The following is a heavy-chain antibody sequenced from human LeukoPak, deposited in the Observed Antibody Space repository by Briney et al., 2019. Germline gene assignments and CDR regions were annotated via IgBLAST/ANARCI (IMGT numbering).Heavy chain of an antibody. D-gene: IGHD6-13*01. J-gene: IGHJ4*02. Sequence: GGSLRLSCAASGFTFSRYWMHWVRQAPGKGLVWVSRADYDGSDTSYADSVRGRFTISRDNAKNTLYLQMNSLSAEDTAVYYCATLAAAGANYWGQGTLVTVSS. CDR2: ADYDGSDT. CDR3: ATLAAAGANY. V-gene: IGHV3-74*01. CDR1: GFTFSRYW.